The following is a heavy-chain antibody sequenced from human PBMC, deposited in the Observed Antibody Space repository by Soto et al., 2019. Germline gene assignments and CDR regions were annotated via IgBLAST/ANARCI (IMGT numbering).Heavy chain of an antibody. Sequence: GGSLRLSCAASGFTFSSYAMSWVRQAPGKGLEWVSAISGSGGSTYYADSVKGRFTISRDNSKNTLYLQMNSLRAEDTAVYYCAKDRGSEQWLPSNYYYYYGMDVWGQGTTVTVSS. D-gene: IGHD6-19*01. CDR1: GFTFSSYA. J-gene: IGHJ6*02. CDR2: ISGSGGST. V-gene: IGHV3-23*01. CDR3: AKDRGSEQWLPSNYYYYYGMDV.